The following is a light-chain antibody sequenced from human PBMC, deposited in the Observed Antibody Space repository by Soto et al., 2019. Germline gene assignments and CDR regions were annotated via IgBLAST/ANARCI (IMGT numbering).Light chain of an antibody. CDR3: SSDTSSNSYV. CDR1: SSDVGGYNY. Sequence: QSALTHPASVSGSPGQWTTISFTGTSSDVGGYNYVSWYQHHPGKAPKLMIYDVTNRPSGVSNRFSGSKSGNTASLTISGLHTEYEAPDYCSSDTSSNSYVFGTGIKLTVL. CDR2: DVT. V-gene: IGLV2-14*03. J-gene: IGLJ1*01.